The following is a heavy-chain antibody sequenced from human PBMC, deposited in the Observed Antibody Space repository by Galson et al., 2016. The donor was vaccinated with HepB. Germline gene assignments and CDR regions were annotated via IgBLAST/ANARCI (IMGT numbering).Heavy chain of an antibody. D-gene: IGHD3-10*01. CDR2: IYHSGST. V-gene: IGHV4-4*02. J-gene: IGHJ3*02. CDR3: TRGGGNLDGFDI. CDR1: GDSIISTNW. Sequence: SETLSLTCAVPGDSIISTNWWSWVRQPPGKGLEWIGEIYHSGSTNYNPSLKSRVTISLDKSKNQFSLELNSVTAADTAIYYCTRGGGNLDGFDIGGQGTMVTVSS.